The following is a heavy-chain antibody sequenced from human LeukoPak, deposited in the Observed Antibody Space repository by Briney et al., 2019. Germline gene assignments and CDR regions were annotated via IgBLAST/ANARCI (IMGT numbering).Heavy chain of an antibody. CDR2: ISGSCCSK. Sequence: ESVKISCAASGFLFSNYAMSWVRQAPGKGMGWVSVISGSCCSKYYGDSVKGPFTISRDNSKNSLYLQMNSLRCRDTAVYYCANDPPITVAGSFDYWGQGTLVTVSS. V-gene: IGHV3-23*01. J-gene: IGHJ4*02. CDR1: GFLFSNYA. D-gene: IGHD6-19*01. CDR3: ANDPPITVAGSFDY.